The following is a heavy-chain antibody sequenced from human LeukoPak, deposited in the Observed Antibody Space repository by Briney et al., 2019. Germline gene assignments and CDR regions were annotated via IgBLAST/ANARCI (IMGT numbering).Heavy chain of an antibody. CDR2: ISGSGGTT. V-gene: IGHV3-23*01. CDR3: ARGKPDY. J-gene: IGHJ4*02. CDR1: GFTFTSYA. Sequence: PGGSLRLSCAASGFTFTSYAMSWVRQAPGKGLEWVSVISGSGGTTYYADSVKGRFTISRDNAKNSLYLQMNSLRAEDTAVYYCARGKPDYWGQGILVTVSS.